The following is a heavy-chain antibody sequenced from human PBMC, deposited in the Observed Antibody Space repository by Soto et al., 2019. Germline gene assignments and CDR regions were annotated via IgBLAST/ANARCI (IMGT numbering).Heavy chain of an antibody. V-gene: IGHV3-23*01. CDR3: AVRKTGSYFDY. D-gene: IGHD1-26*01. J-gene: IGHJ4*02. Sequence: GGSLRLSCAASGSTFSSYAMSWVRQAPGKGLEWVSGIGASGDGTYYADSVKGRFIISRDNFKNTLHLQMNSLRAEDTAVYYCAVRKTGSYFDYWGQGTLVTVSS. CDR2: IGASGDGT. CDR1: GSTFSSYA.